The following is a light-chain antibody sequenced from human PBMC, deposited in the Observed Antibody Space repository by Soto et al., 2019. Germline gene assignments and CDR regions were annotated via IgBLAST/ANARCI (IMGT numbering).Light chain of an antibody. CDR3: QQYYSYPPA. V-gene: IGKV1-8*01. CDR2: AAS. Sequence: AIRMTQSPSSLSASTGDRVTLTCRASQGISSYLAWYQQKPGKAPKLLIYAASTLQSGVPSRFSGSGSGTDFTLTISCLQSEDCATYYCQQYYSYPPAFGQGTKVEIK. CDR1: QGISSY. J-gene: IGKJ1*01.